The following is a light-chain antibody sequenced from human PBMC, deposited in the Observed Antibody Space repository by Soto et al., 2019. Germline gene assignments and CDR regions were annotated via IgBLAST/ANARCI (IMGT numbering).Light chain of an antibody. J-gene: IGKJ4*01. CDR1: ESIRNF. CDR2: DAS. V-gene: IGKV3-11*01. CDR3: QQRSSWPLT. Sequence: EIVLTQSPATLSLSPGERATLSCRASESIRNFLAWYQQKPGRAPRLLIYDASNRATGIPARFSGSGSGTDFTLTISSLEPEDFAVYYCQQRSSWPLTFGGGTKVEIK.